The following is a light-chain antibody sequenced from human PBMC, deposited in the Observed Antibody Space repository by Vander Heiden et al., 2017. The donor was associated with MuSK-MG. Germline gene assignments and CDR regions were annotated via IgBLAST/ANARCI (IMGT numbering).Light chain of an antibody. Sequence: SSELTQDPVVSVALGQTARITCQGDSLRSFYVSWYQQKPGQAPVVVIYGDYNRPSGIPDRFSGSRSGKNASLTINAAQAEDGADYYCHSTDTTVKHGVFGGGTKLTVL. CDR2: GDY. J-gene: IGLJ3*02. V-gene: IGLV3-19*01. CDR3: HSTDTTVKHGV. CDR1: SLRSFY.